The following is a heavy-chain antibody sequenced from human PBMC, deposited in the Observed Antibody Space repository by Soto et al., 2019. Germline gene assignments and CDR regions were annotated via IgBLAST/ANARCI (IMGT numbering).Heavy chain of an antibody. CDR2: IYYSGST. CDR1: GGSISSSSYY. V-gene: IGHV4-39*01. CDR3: ARGDIVVVPAAMTY. J-gene: IGHJ4*02. Sequence: SEALSVTCTVSGGSISSSSYYWGWIRQPPGKGLEWIGSIYYSGSTYYNPSLKSRVTISVDTSKNQFSLKLSSVTAADTAVYYCARGDIVVVPAAMTYWGQGTLVTVSS. D-gene: IGHD2-2*01.